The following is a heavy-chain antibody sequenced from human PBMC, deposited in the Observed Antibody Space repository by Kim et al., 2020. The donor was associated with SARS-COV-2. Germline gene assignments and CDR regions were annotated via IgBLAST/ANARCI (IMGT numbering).Heavy chain of an antibody. CDR3: AAGANWFDP. CDR2: SNK. V-gene: IGHV3-30*02. J-gene: IGHJ5*02. Sequence: SNKYYADSVKGRFTISRDNSKNTLYLQMNSLRAEDTAVYYCAAGANWFDPWGQGTLVTVSS. D-gene: IGHD6-13*01.